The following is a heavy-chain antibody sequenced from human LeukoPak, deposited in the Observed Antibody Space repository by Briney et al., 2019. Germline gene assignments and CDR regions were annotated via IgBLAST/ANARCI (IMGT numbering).Heavy chain of an antibody. CDR2: IYSGGST. CDR3: ARGAGWTYGMDV. D-gene: IGHD6-19*01. J-gene: IGHJ6*02. V-gene: IGHV3-66*01. CDR1: GFTVSSNY. Sequence: PGGSLRPSCAASGFTVSSNYMSWVRQAPGKGLEWVSVIYSGGSTYYADSVRGRFTTSRDNSKNTLYLQMNSLRVEDTAVYYCARGAGWTYGMDVWGQGTTVTVSS.